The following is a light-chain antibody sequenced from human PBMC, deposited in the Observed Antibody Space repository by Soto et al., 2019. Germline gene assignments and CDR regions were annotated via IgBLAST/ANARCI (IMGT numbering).Light chain of an antibody. CDR2: GAS. V-gene: IGKV3-15*01. CDR1: QSVKTY. J-gene: IGKJ1*01. Sequence: EILMTQSPATLSVSPGERATLSCWASQSVKTYLAWYQKKPGQAPRLLIYGASTRAAGIPGRFSGGGSGTEFTLTIRSLQSEDSAFYYCQQYHNWPPWTFGQGTKVVIK. CDR3: QQYHNWPPWT.